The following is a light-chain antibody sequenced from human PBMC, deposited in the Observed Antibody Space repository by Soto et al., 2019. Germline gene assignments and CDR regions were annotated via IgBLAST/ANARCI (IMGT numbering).Light chain of an antibody. CDR3: SLYTSRNTLPYV. Sequence: QSALAQPASVSGSPGQSITISCTGTSSDVGGYNYVSWYQQHPGKAPKLMIYEVSNRPSGVSNRFSGSKSGNTASLTISGLKAEAEADYSCSLYTSRNTLPYVCGTGTKVT. CDR2: EVS. CDR1: SSDVGGYNY. V-gene: IGLV2-14*01. J-gene: IGLJ1*01.